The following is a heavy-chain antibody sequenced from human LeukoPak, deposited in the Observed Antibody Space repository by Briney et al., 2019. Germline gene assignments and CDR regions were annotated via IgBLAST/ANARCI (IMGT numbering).Heavy chain of an antibody. D-gene: IGHD6-13*01. CDR3: ARDRAAAGLSSYSGFDY. Sequence: ASVKVSCKASGYTFTSYGISWVRQAPGQGLEWMGWISAYNGNTNYAQKLQGRVTMTTDTSTSTAYMELRSLRSDDTAVYYCARDRAAAGLSSYSGFDYWGQGTLVTVSS. CDR1: GYTFTSYG. CDR2: ISAYNGNT. J-gene: IGHJ4*02. V-gene: IGHV1-18*01.